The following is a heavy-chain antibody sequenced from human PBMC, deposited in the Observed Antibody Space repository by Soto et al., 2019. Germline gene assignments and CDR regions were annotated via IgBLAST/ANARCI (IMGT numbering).Heavy chain of an antibody. CDR2: ISFDGSDK. Sequence: PGGSLRLSCAASGFTFSTYAMHWVRQAPGKGLEWVTFISFDGSDKFYADSVKGRFTISRDNSKNALYLQMNSLRAEDTAVYYCERDTLYCSSETCRMDGMQVWGQGTTVPASS. V-gene: IGHV3-30*01. CDR1: GFTFSTYA. D-gene: IGHD2-2*01. J-gene: IGHJ6*02. CDR3: ERDTLYCSSETCRMDGMQV.